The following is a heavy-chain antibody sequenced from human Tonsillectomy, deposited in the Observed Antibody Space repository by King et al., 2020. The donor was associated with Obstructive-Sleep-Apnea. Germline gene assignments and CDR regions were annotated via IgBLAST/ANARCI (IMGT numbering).Heavy chain of an antibody. CDR1: GFTFSSYA. J-gene: IGHJ6*02. D-gene: IGHD1-26*01. V-gene: IGHV3-30*04. Sequence: HVQLVESGGGVVQPGRSLRLSCAASGFTFSSYAMHWVRQAPGKGLEWVAVISYDGSNKYYADSVKGRFTISRDNSRNTLYLQMNSLRAEDTAVYYCARVGFGELLAYYYYGMDVWGQGPTVTVSS. CDR3: ARVGFGELLAYYYYGMDV. CDR2: ISYDGSNK.